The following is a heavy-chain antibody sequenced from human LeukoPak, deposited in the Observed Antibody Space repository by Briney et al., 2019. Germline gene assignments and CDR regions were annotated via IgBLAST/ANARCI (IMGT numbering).Heavy chain of an antibody. CDR3: AKVNVLSWESYYFDY. Sequence: GGSLRLSCAASGFTLSSYAMSWVRQAPGKGLEWVSAISGSGDSTYYADSVKGRFTISRDNSKNTLYLQMNSLRAEDTAVYYCAKVNVLSWESYYFDYWGQGTLVTVSS. D-gene: IGHD1-26*01. CDR1: GFTLSSYA. V-gene: IGHV3-23*01. J-gene: IGHJ4*02. CDR2: ISGSGDST.